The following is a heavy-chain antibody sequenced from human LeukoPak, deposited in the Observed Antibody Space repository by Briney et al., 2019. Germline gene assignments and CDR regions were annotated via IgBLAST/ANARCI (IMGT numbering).Heavy chain of an antibody. CDR1: GGSLTSYY. D-gene: IGHD6-13*01. Sequence: PSETLSLTCTVSGGSLTSYYWSWIRQPPGKGLEWIGYIYYSGTTNYNPSLKSRVTISVDTSKNQFSLRLTSVTAADTAVYYCARQEQQLIYNWFDPWGQGTLVTVSS. CDR3: ARQEQQLIYNWFDP. CDR2: IYYSGTT. J-gene: IGHJ5*02. V-gene: IGHV4-59*01.